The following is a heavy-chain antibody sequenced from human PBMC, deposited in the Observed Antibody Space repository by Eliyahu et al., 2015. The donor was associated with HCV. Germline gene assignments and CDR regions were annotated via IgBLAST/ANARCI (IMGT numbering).Heavy chain of an antibody. Sequence: QLQLQESGPGLVKPSETLSLXXTVSXGXISSSSYYWGWIRQPPGKGLEWIGSIYYSGSTYYNPSLKSRVTISVDTSKNQFSLKLSSVTAADTAVYYCARLSAAGAPDYWGQGTLVTVSS. CDR2: IYYSGST. D-gene: IGHD6-19*01. CDR1: XGXISSSSYY. J-gene: IGHJ4*02. CDR3: ARLSAAGAPDY. V-gene: IGHV4-39*01.